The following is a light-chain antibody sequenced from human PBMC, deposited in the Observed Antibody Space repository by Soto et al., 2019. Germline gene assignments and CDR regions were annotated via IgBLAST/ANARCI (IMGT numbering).Light chain of an antibody. Sequence: DIQMTQSPSTLSASVGDRVSITCRASHSVNSWLAWYQQKPGKAPKLLIYGASSLEGGVPPRFSGSGFGREFTLTISSLQPDDFATFYCQQYHSFPWTFGQGSKVEI. V-gene: IGKV1-5*03. CDR1: HSVNSW. CDR2: GAS. CDR3: QQYHSFPWT. J-gene: IGKJ1*01.